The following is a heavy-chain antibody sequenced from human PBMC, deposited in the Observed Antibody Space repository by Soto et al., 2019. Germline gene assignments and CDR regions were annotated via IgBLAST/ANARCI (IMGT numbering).Heavy chain of an antibody. CDR2: IYYTGNV. D-gene: IGHD2-15*01. CDR3: LRVVEAATRHTDSDS. CDR1: GGSISSDY. Sequence: SETLSLTCTVSGGSISSDYLDWFRQPPGKGLEWIGNIYYTGNVYYSPSLKSRVTVSVDTSKNQLSLRVNYVTAADTAVYYCLRVVEAATRHTDSDSWGQGILVTVSS. V-gene: IGHV4-59*04. J-gene: IGHJ4*02.